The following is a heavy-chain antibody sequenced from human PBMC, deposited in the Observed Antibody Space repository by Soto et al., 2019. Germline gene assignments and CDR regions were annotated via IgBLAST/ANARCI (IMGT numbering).Heavy chain of an antibody. CDR3: ARDQGANNV. V-gene: IGHV6-1*01. CDR1: GDSGSSNSAA. CDR2: TYYRSKWYN. Sequence: PSQTLSLTSAISGDSGSSNSAAWTWIRQSPSRGLEWLGRTYYRSKWYNDYAISVKSRITINPDTSKNQFSLQLNSVTPEDTAVYYCARDQGANNVWDKGKTVTVSS. J-gene: IGHJ6*04.